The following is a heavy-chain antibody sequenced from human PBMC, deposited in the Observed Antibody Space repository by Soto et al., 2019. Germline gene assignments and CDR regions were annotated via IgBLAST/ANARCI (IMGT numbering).Heavy chain of an antibody. CDR3: ARIGGWYDIDF. V-gene: IGHV4-61*01. J-gene: IGHJ4*02. CDR2: IFYNGTA. CDR1: GGSVSSGSFH. D-gene: IGHD6-19*01. Sequence: KPSETLSLTCSVSGGSVSSGSFHWSWIRRPPGKGLQFIGSIFYNGTANYSPSLKNRVSISIDTSQSQFFLQLISVAAADTAVYYCARIGGWYDIDFWGQGSLVTVSS.